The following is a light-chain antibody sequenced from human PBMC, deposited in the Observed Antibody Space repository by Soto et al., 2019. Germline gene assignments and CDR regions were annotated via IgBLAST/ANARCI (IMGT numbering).Light chain of an antibody. V-gene: IGLV1-47*01. CDR1: SSNIGSHF. Sequence: QSVLTQPPSASGTPGQSLTISCSGSSSNIGSHFVYCYQHLPGTAPKLLIFRDGQRPSGVPARFFGSKSGTSASLAITGLRSEDEADYYCAVWGQSLTGWVFGGGTKLTVL. J-gene: IGLJ3*02. CDR3: AVWGQSLTGWV. CDR2: RDG.